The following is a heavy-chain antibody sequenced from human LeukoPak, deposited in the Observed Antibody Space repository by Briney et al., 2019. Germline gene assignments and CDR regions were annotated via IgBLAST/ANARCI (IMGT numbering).Heavy chain of an antibody. CDR1: GFTVSSNS. D-gene: IGHD4-17*01. CDR2: IYSDNT. V-gene: IGHV3-53*01. J-gene: IGHJ4*02. Sequence: GGSLRLSCTVSGFTVSSNSMSWVRQAPGKGLEWVSFIYSDNTHYSDSVKGRFTISRDNSKNMLYMQMNSLRAEDTAVYYCVKTQTHFGDYRRDHWGQGTLVTVSS. CDR3: VKTQTHFGDYRRDH.